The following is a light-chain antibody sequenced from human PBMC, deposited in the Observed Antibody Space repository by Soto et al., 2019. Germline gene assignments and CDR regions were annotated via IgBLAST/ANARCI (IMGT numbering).Light chain of an antibody. J-gene: IGKJ1*01. CDR1: QSISTG. V-gene: IGKV1-5*03. CDR2: NAS. CDR3: QQYNSYSWA. Sequence: DIQMTQSPSTLSASVGDRVTITGRASQSISTGLAWYQQRAGKAPKLLIYNASNLESGVPSRFSGSGSGTDFTLTISSLQPDDFATYYCQQYNSYSWAFGQGTKVEIK.